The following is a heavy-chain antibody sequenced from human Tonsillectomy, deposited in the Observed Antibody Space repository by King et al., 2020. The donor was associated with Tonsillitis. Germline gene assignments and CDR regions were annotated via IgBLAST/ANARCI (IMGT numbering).Heavy chain of an antibody. CDR2: IKSKTDGGTT. CDR3: TTDRAPYYYDNSDYYHTDAFDI. CDR1: GFTFSNAW. V-gene: IGHV3-15*01. J-gene: IGHJ3*02. D-gene: IGHD3-22*01. Sequence: VQLVESGGGLVKPGGSLRLSCAASGFTFSNAWMSWVRQAPGKGLEWVGRIKSKTDGGTTDYAAPVKGRFTISRDDSKNTLYLQMNSLKTEDTAVYYCTTDRAPYYYDNSDYYHTDAFDIWGQGTMVTVSS.